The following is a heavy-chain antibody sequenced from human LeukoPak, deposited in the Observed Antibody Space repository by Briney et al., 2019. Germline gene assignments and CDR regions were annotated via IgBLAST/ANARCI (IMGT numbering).Heavy chain of an antibody. CDR1: GFTFSNHW. V-gene: IGHV3-7*01. D-gene: IGHD6-13*01. J-gene: IGHJ1*01. Sequence: GGSLRLSCAASGFTFSNHWMSWVRQAPGKGLEWVANVKQDGSEKYYVDSVKGRFTISRDNAKNSPYLQMNSLRAEDTAVYYCARALPIIAAAVPYFQHWGQGTLVTVSS. CDR2: VKQDGSEK. CDR3: ARALPIIAAAVPYFQH.